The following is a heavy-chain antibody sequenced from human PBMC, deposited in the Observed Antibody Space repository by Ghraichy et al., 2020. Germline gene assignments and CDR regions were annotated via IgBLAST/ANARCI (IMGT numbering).Heavy chain of an antibody. V-gene: IGHV3-7*03. CDR3: ATWRSLDV. J-gene: IGHJ6*04. CDR2: IKEDGGEK. CDR1: GFTFRSLW. Sequence: GESLNISCAASGFTFRSLWMSWVRQAPGKGLEWVANIKEDGGEKHYVDSVRGRFTISRDNAENSLFLQMNSLRAEDTAVYYCATWRSLDVWGEGTTVTVSS.